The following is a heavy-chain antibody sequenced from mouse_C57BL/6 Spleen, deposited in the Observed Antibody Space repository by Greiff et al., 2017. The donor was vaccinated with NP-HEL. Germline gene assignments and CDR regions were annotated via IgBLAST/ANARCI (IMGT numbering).Heavy chain of an antibody. J-gene: IGHJ3*01. Sequence: QVQLQQPGAELVMPGASVKLSCKASGYTFTSYWMHWVKQRPGQGLEWIGEIDPSDSYTNYTQKFKGKSTLTVDKSSSTAYMQLSSLTSEDSAVYYCAGDSAGAYWGQGTLVTVSA. CDR2: IDPSDSYT. V-gene: IGHV1-69*01. CDR1: GYTFTSYW. D-gene: IGHD3-2*02. CDR3: AGDSAGAY.